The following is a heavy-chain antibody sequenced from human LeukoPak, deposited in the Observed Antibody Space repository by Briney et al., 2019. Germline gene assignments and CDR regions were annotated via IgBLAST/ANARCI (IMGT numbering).Heavy chain of an antibody. D-gene: IGHD3-22*01. J-gene: IGHJ4*02. CDR1: GFTFSRYW. CDR2: INSDGSRT. CDR3: ARNPRPYYYDSSGYYSYFDY. Sequence: PGGSLRLSCEASGFTFSRYWMHWVRQAPGKGLVWVSRINSDGSRTTYADSGKGRFTISRDNSKNMLYLQMNSPRAEDTAVYYCARNPRPYYYDSSGYYSYFDYWGQGTLVTVSS. V-gene: IGHV3-74*01.